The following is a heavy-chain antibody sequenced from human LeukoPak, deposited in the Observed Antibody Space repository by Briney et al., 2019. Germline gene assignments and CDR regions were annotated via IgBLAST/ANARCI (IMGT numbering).Heavy chain of an antibody. CDR3: ARDIAVAGTRAEYFQH. J-gene: IGHJ1*01. D-gene: IGHD6-19*01. CDR1: GYTFTIYY. V-gene: IGHV1-46*01. CDR2: INPSGGST. Sequence: ASVTVSCTASGYTFTIYYMHWVRQAPGQGLEWMGIINPSGGSTSYAQKFQGRVTMTRDTSTSTVYMELSSPRSEDTAVYYCARDIAVAGTRAEYFQHWGQGTLVTVSS.